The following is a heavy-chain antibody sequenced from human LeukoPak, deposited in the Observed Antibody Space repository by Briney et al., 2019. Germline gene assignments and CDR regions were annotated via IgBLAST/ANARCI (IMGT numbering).Heavy chain of an antibody. J-gene: IGHJ4*02. CDR1: GFTFNNYA. CDR2: ITGAGSGI. CDR3: AKWGDYDVLTGYYVSDY. D-gene: IGHD3-9*01. V-gene: IGHV3-23*01. Sequence: GASLRLSCAASGFTFNNYAMSWVRQAPGKGLEGVSAITGAGSGIYYADSMKSRLTISRDNSKNTLYLQINSLRAEDTAVYYCAKWGDYDVLTGYYVSDYWGQGTLVTVSS.